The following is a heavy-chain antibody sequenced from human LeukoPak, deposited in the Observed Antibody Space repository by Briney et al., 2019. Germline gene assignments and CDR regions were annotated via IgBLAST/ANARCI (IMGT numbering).Heavy chain of an antibody. CDR3: ARDGFLASQFDY. D-gene: IGHD2-15*01. J-gene: IGHJ4*02. V-gene: IGHV1-46*01. CDR1: GYTFTSYY. CDR2: IDPSGGST. Sequence: AASVKVSCKASGYTFTSYYMHLVRQAPGQGLEWMGIIDPSGGSTSYAQKFQGRVTMTRDTSTSTVYMELSSLRSEDTAVYYCARDGFLASQFDYWGQGTLVTVSS.